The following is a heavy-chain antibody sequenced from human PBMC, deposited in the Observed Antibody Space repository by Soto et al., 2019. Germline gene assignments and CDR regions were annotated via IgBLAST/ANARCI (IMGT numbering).Heavy chain of an antibody. CDR3: ARDLGDFWSGYTLNHYYYGMDV. J-gene: IGHJ6*02. CDR1: GYTFTGYY. V-gene: IGHV1-2*02. CDR2: INPNSGGT. D-gene: IGHD3-3*01. Sequence: QVQLVQSGAEVKKPGASVKVSCKASGYTFTGYYMHWVRQAPGQGLEWMGWINPNSGGTNYAQKFQGRVTMTRDTSISTAYMELSRLRSDDTAVYYCARDLGDFWSGYTLNHYYYGMDVWGQGTTVTVSS.